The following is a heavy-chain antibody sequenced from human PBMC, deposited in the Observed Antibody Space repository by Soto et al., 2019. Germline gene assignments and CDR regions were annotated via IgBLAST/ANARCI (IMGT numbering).Heavy chain of an antibody. D-gene: IGHD2-2*02. CDR1: GFTFSTYA. V-gene: IGHV3-23*01. CDR2: ISASGTST. J-gene: IGHJ4*02. Sequence: EVQLLESGGGLVQPGGSLRLSCAASGFTFSTYAMSWVRQAPGKGLEWVSAISASGTSTYYADSVKGRFTISRDNSKNTLFLQMISVRAEDMAVHYCARGLGYCSRTSCYIWFDYWGPGTLVTVSS. CDR3: ARGLGYCSRTSCYIWFDY.